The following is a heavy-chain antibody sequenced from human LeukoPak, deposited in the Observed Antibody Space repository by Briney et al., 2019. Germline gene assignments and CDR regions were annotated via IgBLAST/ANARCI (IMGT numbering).Heavy chain of an antibody. CDR3: ARVGEGFGESSEIDY. CDR2: INPNSGGT. Sequence: ASVKVSCKASGYTFTVYYMHWVRQAPGQGLEWMGWINPNSGGTNYAQKFQGRVTMTRDTSISTAYMELSRLRSDDTAVYYCARVGEGFGESSEIDYWGQGTLVTVSS. V-gene: IGHV1-2*02. CDR1: GYTFTVYY. J-gene: IGHJ4*02. D-gene: IGHD3-10*01.